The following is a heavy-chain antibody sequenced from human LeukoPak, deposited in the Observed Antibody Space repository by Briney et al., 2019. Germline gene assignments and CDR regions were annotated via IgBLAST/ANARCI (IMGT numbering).Heavy chain of an antibody. D-gene: IGHD1-26*01. V-gene: IGHV1-69*04. CDR1: GGTFSSYA. Sequence: ASVKVSCKASGGTFSSYAISWVRQAPGQGLEWMGRIIPILGIANYAQKFQGRVTITADKSTSTAYMELSSLRSEDTAVYYCARDGDNSGSFDYWGQGTLVTVSS. CDR3: ARDGDNSGSFDY. J-gene: IGHJ4*02. CDR2: IIPILGIA.